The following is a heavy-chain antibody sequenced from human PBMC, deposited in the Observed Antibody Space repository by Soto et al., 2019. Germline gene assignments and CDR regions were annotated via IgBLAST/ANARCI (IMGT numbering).Heavy chain of an antibody. V-gene: IGHV3-23*01. J-gene: IGHJ3*02. Sequence: GGSLRLSCAASGFTFSRYAMTWVRQAPGQGLEWVSTIISTGGTTYYADSVKGRFTISRDNSKNTLYLQMNSLRAEDTVVYYCAKVYGDYYHAFPMWGQGTMVTVSS. CDR3: AKVYGDYYHAFPM. CDR1: GFTFSRYA. D-gene: IGHD4-17*01. CDR2: IISTGGTT.